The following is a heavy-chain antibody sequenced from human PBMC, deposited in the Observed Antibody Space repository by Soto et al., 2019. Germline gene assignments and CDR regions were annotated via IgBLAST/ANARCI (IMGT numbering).Heavy chain of an antibody. V-gene: IGHV4-30-2*01. J-gene: IGHJ4*02. CDR1: AGSIRSGGYS. CDR3: ARASSSSSAADY. CDR2: IYHSGST. D-gene: IGHD6-6*01. Sequence: SETLSLTCAVSAGSIRSGGYSWSWIRQPPGKGLEWIGYIYHSGSTCYNPSLKSRVTISVDRSKNQFSLKVSSVTAADTAVYYCARASSSSSAADYWGQGTQVTVS.